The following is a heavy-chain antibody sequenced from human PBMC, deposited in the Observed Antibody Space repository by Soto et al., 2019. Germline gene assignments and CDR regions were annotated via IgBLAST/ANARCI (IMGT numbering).Heavy chain of an antibody. J-gene: IGHJ3*02. CDR1: GFTFSSYG. Sequence: GGSLRLSCAASGFTFSSYGMHWVRQAPGKGLEWVAVIWYDGSNKYYADSVKGRFTISRDNSKNTLYLQMNSLRAEDTAVYYCARDRYYYDSSGPDDAFDIWGQGTMVTVSS. V-gene: IGHV3-33*08. CDR3: ARDRYYYDSSGPDDAFDI. D-gene: IGHD3-22*01. CDR2: IWYDGSNK.